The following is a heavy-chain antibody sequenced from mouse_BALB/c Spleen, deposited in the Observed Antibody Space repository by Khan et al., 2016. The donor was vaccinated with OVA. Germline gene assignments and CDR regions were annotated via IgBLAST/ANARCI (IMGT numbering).Heavy chain of an antibody. CDR1: GYTFTTYR. CDR3: ARDRIDY. CDR2: INPTSGFT. J-gene: IGHJ2*01. Sequence: QVQLKQSGAELAKPGASVKMSCKASGYTFTTYRMHWVKQRPGQGLEWIGYINPTSGFTDYNQKFKDKATLTADKSSSTAYMQLSSLTSDDSAVYYWARDRIDYWGQGTTLTVSS. V-gene: IGHV1-4*01.